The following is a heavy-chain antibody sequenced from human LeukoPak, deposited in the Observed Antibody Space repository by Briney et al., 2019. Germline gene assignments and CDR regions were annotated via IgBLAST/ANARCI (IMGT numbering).Heavy chain of an antibody. CDR1: GDSISSYY. V-gene: IGHV4-59*01. J-gene: IGHJ4*02. D-gene: IGHD3-22*01. Sequence: SETLSLTCTVSGDSISSYYWSWIRQPPGKGLEWIGYIYYSGSTNYNPSLKSRVTISVDTSKNQFSLKLSSVTAADTAVYYCAREKSPYYDSSGYYFDYWGQGTLVTVSS. CDR3: AREKSPYYDSSGYYFDY. CDR2: IYYSGST.